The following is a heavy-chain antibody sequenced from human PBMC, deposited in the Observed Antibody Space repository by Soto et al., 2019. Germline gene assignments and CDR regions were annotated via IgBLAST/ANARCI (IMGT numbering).Heavy chain of an antibody. V-gene: IGHV3-53*01. CDR3: ASWRLQEHAYDI. CDR1: GLTVSGKKY. CDR2: VYDTDGT. J-gene: IGHJ3*02. Sequence: DVQLVESGGGLIQPGGSLRLSCAAFGLTVSGKKYMAWVRQAPGKGLEWVSGVYDTDGTYYADSVKGRVTSSRDSSKTIVYLQMNSLRPDDTAVYDCASWRLQEHAYDIWGLGTTVTVSS. D-gene: IGHD4-4*01.